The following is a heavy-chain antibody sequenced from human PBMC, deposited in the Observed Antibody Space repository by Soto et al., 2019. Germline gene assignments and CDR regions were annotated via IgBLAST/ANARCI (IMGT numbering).Heavy chain of an antibody. D-gene: IGHD3-10*02. J-gene: IGHJ4*02. CDR3: ARDVGYFDY. CDR1: GGSFSAYY. Sequence: SETLSLTCAVYGGSFSAYYWSWIRQPPGKGLEWIGEINHSGNTNYNPSLKSRVTMSVDTSKNQFSLKLRSVTAADTAVYYCARDVGYFDYWGQGTLVTVSS. V-gene: IGHV4-34*01. CDR2: INHSGNT.